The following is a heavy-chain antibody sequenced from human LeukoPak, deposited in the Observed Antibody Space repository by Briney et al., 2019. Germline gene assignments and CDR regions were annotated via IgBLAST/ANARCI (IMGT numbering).Heavy chain of an antibody. CDR2: ISAYNGNT. J-gene: IGHJ4*02. Sequence: ASVKVSCKASGYTFTSYGISWVRQAPGQGLEWMGWISAYNGNTNYAQKLQGRVTMTTDTSTSTAYMELRSLRSDDTAVYYCARGKTYGSGSYGFFDYWDQGTLVTVSS. CDR3: ARGKTYGSGSYGFFDY. CDR1: GYTFTSYG. D-gene: IGHD3-10*01. V-gene: IGHV1-18*01.